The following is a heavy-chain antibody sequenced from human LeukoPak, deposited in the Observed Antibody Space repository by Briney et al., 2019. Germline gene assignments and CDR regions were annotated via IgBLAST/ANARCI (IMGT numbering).Heavy chain of an antibody. CDR3: ARHKTRYCSGGSCYPDAFDI. CDR1: GYSISSGYY. CDR2: IYHSGST. J-gene: IGHJ3*02. D-gene: IGHD2-15*01. Sequence: SETLSLTCAVSGYSISSGYYWGWIRQPPEKGLEWIGSIYHSGSTYYNPSLKSRVTISVDTSKNQFSLKLSSVTAADTAVYYCARHKTRYCSGGSCYPDAFDIWGQGTMVTVSS. V-gene: IGHV4-38-2*01.